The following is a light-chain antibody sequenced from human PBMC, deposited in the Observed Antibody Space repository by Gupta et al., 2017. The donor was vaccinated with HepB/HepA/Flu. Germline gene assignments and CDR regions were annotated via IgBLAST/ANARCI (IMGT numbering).Light chain of an antibody. CDR2: DVT. CDR3: CSFAGSSHWL. CDR1: NSDVGGYNY. Sequence: QSALTQPRSVSGSPGQSVTISCTGTNSDVGGYNYVSWYQQHPGKAPKLMIYDVTKRPSGVPDRFSGSKSANTASLTISGLQADDEADYYCCSFAGSSHWLFDGGTKLTVL. J-gene: IGLJ3*02. V-gene: IGLV2-11*01.